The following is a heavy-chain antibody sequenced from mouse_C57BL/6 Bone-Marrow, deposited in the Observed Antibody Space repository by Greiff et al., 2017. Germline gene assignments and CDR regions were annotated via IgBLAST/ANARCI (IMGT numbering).Heavy chain of an antibody. D-gene: IGHD4-1*01. V-gene: IGHV1-69*01. CDR3: ARTGFDY. Sequence: QVQLKQPGAELVMPGASVKLSCKASGYTFTSYWMHWVKQRPGQGLEWIGEIDPSDSYTNYNQKFKGKSTLTVDKSSSTAYMQLSSLTSEDSAVYYWARTGFDYWGQGTTLTVSS. CDR2: IDPSDSYT. J-gene: IGHJ2*01. CDR1: GYTFTSYW.